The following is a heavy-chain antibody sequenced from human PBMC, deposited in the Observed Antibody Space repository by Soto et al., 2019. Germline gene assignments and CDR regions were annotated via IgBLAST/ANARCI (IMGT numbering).Heavy chain of an antibody. D-gene: IGHD1-26*01. V-gene: IGHV3-33*03. CDR1: G. CDR2: IWYDGSNK. Sequence: GIHWVRQAPGKGLDWVAVIWYDGSNKYYAESVKGRFTISRDNSKNTLYVQMNSLTVEDTAVYYCARAQYTGSYFDACDVWGQGTMVTVSS. CDR3: ARAQYTGSYFDACDV. J-gene: IGHJ3*01.